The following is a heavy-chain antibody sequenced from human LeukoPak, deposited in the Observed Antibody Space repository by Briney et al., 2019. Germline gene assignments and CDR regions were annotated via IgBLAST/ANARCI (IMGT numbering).Heavy chain of an antibody. D-gene: IGHD1-7*01. V-gene: IGHV1-18*01. CDR3: ARDSPLITGTTSRLFDY. J-gene: IGHJ4*02. CDR2: ISAYNGNT. CDR1: GHTFTSYG. Sequence: ASVKVSCKASGHTFTSYGISWVRQAPGQGLEWMGWISAYNGNTNYAQKLQGRVTMTTDTSTSTAYMELRSLRSDDTAVYYCARDSPLITGTTSRLFDYWGQGTLVTVSS.